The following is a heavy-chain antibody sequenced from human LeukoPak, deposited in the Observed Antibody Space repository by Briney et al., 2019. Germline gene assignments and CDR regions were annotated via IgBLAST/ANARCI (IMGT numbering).Heavy chain of an antibody. J-gene: IGHJ4*02. CDR3: ARVDSRGYEYDY. CDR2: INPNSGGT. Sequence: ASVKVSCKASGHTFTAYYMHWVRQAPGQGLEWMGWINPNSGGTNYAQKFQGRVTMTRDTSISTAYMELSRLRSDDTAVYYCARVDSRGYEYDYWGQGTLVTVSS. D-gene: IGHD3-3*01. V-gene: IGHV1-2*02. CDR1: GHTFTAYY.